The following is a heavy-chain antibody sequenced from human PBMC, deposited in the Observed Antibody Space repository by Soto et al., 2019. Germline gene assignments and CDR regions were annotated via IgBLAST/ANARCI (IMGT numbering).Heavy chain of an antibody. Sequence: VPLVQSGAEVKKPGASVKASCKASGYTFTSYYMHWVRQAPGQGLAWMGIINPSGGSTTYAQNFQCIVTMTRDTSTSTVYIELSSLGYEDTAVSYFARGTIVVGPASSYYDMDVWCQWTTVTVSS. D-gene: IGHD2-2*01. CDR1: GYTFTSYY. CDR2: INPSGGST. J-gene: IGHJ6*02. V-gene: IGHV1-46*01. CDR3: ARGTIVVGPASSYYDMDV.